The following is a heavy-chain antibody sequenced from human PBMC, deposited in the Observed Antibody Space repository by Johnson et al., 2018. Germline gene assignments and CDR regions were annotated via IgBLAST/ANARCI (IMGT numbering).Heavy chain of an antibody. CDR3: ARERNHWNSDALDI. Sequence: QVQLQESGPGLVKPSETLSLTCTVSGGSISSYYWSWIRQPPGKGLEWLGYIYYSWSTNYNPSLKSRVPISVDTSKNQFPLKRSSAAAADTAVYYCARERNHWNSDALDIWGQGTMVTGSS. J-gene: IGHJ3*02. CDR2: IYYSWST. CDR1: GGSISSYY. D-gene: IGHD1-7*01. V-gene: IGHV4-59*01.